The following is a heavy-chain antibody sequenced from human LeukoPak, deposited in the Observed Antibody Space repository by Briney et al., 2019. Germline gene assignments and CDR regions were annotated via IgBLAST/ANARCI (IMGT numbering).Heavy chain of an antibody. CDR1: GGSFSGYY. CDR3: ARGLEQPKKGYMDV. V-gene: IGHV4-34*01. Sequence: PSETPSLTCAVHGGSFSGYYWSWIRQPPGKGLEWIGEINHSGSTNYNPSLKSRVTISVDTSKNQFSLKLSSVTAADTAVYYCARGLEQPKKGYMDVWGKGTTVTVSS. CDR2: INHSGST. J-gene: IGHJ6*03.